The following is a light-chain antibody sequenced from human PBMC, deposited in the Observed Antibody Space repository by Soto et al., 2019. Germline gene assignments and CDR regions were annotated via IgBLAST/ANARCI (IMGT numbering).Light chain of an antibody. J-gene: IGKJ3*01. Sequence: EIVLTQSPATLSSFPGDRVTLSCRASQAVNTRLAWYQHRPGQAPRLLIYLASNRAAGVPARFSGSGSGTDFTLTISDVEPEDFATYYCQHFYDYPHSFGPGTKVDI. V-gene: IGKV3D-11*01. CDR2: LAS. CDR3: QHFYDYPHS. CDR1: QAVNTR.